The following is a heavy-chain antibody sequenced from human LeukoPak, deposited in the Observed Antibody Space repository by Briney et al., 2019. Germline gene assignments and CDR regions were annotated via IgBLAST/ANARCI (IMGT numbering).Heavy chain of an antibody. D-gene: IGHD3-10*01. CDR3: ARGREIHGGSDTKLDDY. V-gene: IGHV1-2*02. J-gene: IGHJ4*02. CDR2: ISPRSGDT. CDR1: GYSFTDYY. Sequence: GASVKVSCKASGYSFTDYYMHWVRQAPGQGLEWMGWISPRSGDTSYAQKFQGRVTMTRDTSINTVDMDLSGLTSDGTAVFYCARGREIHGGSDTKLDDYWGQGTLVTASS.